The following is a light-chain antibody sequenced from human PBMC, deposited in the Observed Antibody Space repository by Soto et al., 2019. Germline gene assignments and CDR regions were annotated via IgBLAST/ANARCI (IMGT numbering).Light chain of an antibody. V-gene: IGKV1-17*03. CDR1: QGSSTY. Sequence: DIQMTQSPSAMSASVGDRANITCRASQGSSTYLDWFQQTPGKVPKSLIYAASSLQSGVQSRFSGSGSGTEVTLTIIIRQPEEFATWYDLQHNSYPRTFGQGTKGEIK. CDR2: AAS. J-gene: IGKJ1*01. CDR3: LQHNSYPRT.